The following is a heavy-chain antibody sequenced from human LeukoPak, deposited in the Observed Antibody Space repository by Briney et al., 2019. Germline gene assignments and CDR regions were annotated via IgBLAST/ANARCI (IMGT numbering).Heavy chain of an antibody. CDR3: ARVGTLFLPVRGVITSWFDP. V-gene: IGHV4-39*07. D-gene: IGHD3-10*01. CDR2: IYYSGST. J-gene: IGHJ5*02. Sequence: SETLSLTCTVSGGSISSSSYYWGWIRQPPGKGLEWIGSIYYSGSTNYNPSLKSRVTISVDASKNQFSLKLSSVTAADTAVYYCARVGTLFLPVRGVITSWFDPWGQGTLVTVSS. CDR1: GGSISSSSYY.